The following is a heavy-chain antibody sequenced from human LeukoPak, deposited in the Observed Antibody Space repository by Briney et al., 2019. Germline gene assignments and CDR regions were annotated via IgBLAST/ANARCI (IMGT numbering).Heavy chain of an antibody. CDR1: GYTFTGYY. V-gene: IGHV1-2*02. D-gene: IGHD3-9*01. CDR2: INPNSGGT. Sequence: ASVKVSCKASGYTFTGYYMHWVRQAPGQGLEWMGWINPNSGGTNYAQKFQGRVTMTRDTSISTAYMELSRLRSDDTAVHYCATFDREGFEYFQHWGQGTLVTVSS. J-gene: IGHJ1*01. CDR3: ATFDREGFEYFQH.